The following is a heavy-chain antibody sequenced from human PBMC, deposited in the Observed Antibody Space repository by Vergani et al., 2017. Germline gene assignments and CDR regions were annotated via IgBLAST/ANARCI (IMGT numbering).Heavy chain of an antibody. J-gene: IGHJ3*02. CDR2: IIPIFGTA. V-gene: IGHV1-69*01. CDR3: ARPHCSGGSCYSVAISAFDI. D-gene: IGHD2-15*01. Sequence: QVQLVQSGAEVKKPGSSVKVSCKASGGTFSSYAISWVRQAPGQGLEWMGGIIPIFGTANYAQKFQGRVTITADESTSTAYMELSSLRSEDTAVYYCARPHCSGGSCYSVAISAFDIWGQGTMVTVSS. CDR1: GGTFSSYA.